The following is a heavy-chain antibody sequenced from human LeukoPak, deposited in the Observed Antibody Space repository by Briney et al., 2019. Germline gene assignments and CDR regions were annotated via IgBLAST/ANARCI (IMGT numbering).Heavy chain of an antibody. CDR2: IYYSGST. Sequence: PSETLSLTCTVSGGSISSSSYYWGWIRQPPGKGLEWIGSIYYSGSTYYNPSLKSRVTISVATSKNQFSLKLSSVTAADTAVYYCARRGSQYLEGHYWGQGTLVTVSS. CDR3: ARRGSQYLEGHY. D-gene: IGHD1-26*01. V-gene: IGHV4-39*01. CDR1: GGSISSSSYY. J-gene: IGHJ4*02.